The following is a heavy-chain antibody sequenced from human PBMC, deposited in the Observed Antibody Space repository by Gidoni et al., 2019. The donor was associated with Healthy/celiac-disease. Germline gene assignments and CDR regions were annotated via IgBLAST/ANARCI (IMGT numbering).Heavy chain of an antibody. CDR1: GFTFDDYA. Sequence: EVQLVESGGGLVQHGRSLRLSCAASGFTFDDYAMHWVRQAPGKGLEWVSGISGNSGSIGYADSVKGRFTISRDNAKNSLYLQMNSLRAEDTALYYCAKDGHGGVVAATPFDYWGQGTLVTVSS. J-gene: IGHJ4*02. D-gene: IGHD2-15*01. V-gene: IGHV3-9*01. CDR2: ISGNSGSI. CDR3: AKDGHGGVVAATPFDY.